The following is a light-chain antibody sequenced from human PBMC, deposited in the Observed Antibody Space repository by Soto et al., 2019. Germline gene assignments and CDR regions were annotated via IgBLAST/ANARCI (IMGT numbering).Light chain of an antibody. V-gene: IGLV2-11*01. CDR1: SSDVGGYNY. CDR3: CTPLYV. CDR2: DVS. J-gene: IGLJ1*01. Sequence: QSVLTQPRSVSGSPGQSVTISCTGTSSDVGGYNYVSWYQQHPGKAPKLMICDVSKRPSGVPDRFSGSKSGNTASLTISGLQAEDEADYYCCTPLYVFGTGTKVTVL.